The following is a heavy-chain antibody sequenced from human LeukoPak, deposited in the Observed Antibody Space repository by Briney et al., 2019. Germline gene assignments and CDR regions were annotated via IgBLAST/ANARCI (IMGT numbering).Heavy chain of an antibody. CDR3: HGVFYYYYGMGV. CDR2: ITGSGGNT. V-gene: IGHV3-23*01. D-gene: IGHD2-8*01. Sequence: GGSLRLSCAASGFTFSNYAMSWVRQAPGKGLEWVSAITGSGGNTYYADSVKGRFTISRDNSKNTLYLQMNSLRAEDTAVYYCHGVFYYYYGMGVWGKGTTVTVSS. J-gene: IGHJ6*04. CDR1: GFTFSNYA.